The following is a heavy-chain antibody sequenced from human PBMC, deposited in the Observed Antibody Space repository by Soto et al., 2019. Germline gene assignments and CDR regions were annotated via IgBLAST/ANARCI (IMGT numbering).Heavy chain of an antibody. D-gene: IGHD6-19*01. Sequence: SQTLSLTCAISGDSVSSNSAAWNWIRQSPSRGLEWLGRTYYRSKWYNDYAVSVKSRITINPDTSKNQFSLQLNSVTPEDTAVYYCAASSRAVASSFYSGMDVWGQGTTVTVS. CDR3: AASSRAVASSFYSGMDV. CDR1: GDSVSSNSAA. V-gene: IGHV6-1*01. CDR2: TYYRSKWYN. J-gene: IGHJ6*02.